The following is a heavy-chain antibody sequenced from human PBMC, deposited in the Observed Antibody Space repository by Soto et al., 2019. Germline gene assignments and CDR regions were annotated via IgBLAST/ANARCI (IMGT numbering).Heavy chain of an antibody. CDR3: ARSITMIVVVIEDAFDI. CDR1: GFTFSSYA. D-gene: IGHD3-22*01. V-gene: IGHV3-30-3*01. CDR2: ISYDGSNK. J-gene: IGHJ3*02. Sequence: GGSLRLSCAASGFTFSSYAMHWVRQAPGKGLEWVAVISYDGSNKYYADSVKGRFTISRDNSKNTLYLQMNSLRAEDTAVYYCARSITMIVVVIEDAFDIWGQGTMVTVSS.